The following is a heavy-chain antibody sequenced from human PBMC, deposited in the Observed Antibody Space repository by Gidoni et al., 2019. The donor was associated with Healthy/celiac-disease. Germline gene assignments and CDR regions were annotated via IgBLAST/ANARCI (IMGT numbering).Heavy chain of an antibody. D-gene: IGHD1-26*01. CDR1: GFSLSTSGMC. CDR2: IDWDDDK. CDR3: ARIIGSGSSSNYYYYGMDV. Sequence: QVTLRESGPALVKPTQTLTLTCTFSGFSLSTSGMCVSWIRQPPGKALEWLARIDWDDDKYYSTSLKTRLTISKDTSKNQVVLTMTNMDPVDTATYYCARIIGSGSSSNYYYYGMDVWGQGTTVTVSS. V-gene: IGHV2-70*15. J-gene: IGHJ6*02.